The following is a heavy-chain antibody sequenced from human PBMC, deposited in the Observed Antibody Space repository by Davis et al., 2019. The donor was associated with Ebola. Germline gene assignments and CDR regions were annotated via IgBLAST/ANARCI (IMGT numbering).Heavy chain of an antibody. Sequence: GESLKISCVGYGFTFDNYAINWVRQAPGKGLEWVSGISGSGGNTYYADSVKGRFTISRDNSRDTLYLQMNSLRAEDTAVYYCARTLSLLDYWGQGTLVTVSS. CDR3: ARTLSLLDY. D-gene: IGHD1-14*01. J-gene: IGHJ4*02. CDR1: GFTFDNYA. V-gene: IGHV3-23*01. CDR2: ISGSGGNT.